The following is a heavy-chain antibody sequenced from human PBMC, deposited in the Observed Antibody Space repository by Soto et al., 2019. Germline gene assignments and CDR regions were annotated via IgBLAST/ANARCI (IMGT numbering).Heavy chain of an antibody. D-gene: IGHD7-27*01. J-gene: IGHJ3*02. Sequence: GGSLRLSCAASGFTFSSYSMNWVRQAPGKGQEWVSYISSSSSTIYYADSVKGRFTISRDNAKNSLYLQMNSLRDEDTAVYYCARDPKTGGYDAFDIWGQGTMVTVSS. CDR1: GFTFSSYS. CDR2: ISSSSSTI. V-gene: IGHV3-48*02. CDR3: ARDPKTGGYDAFDI.